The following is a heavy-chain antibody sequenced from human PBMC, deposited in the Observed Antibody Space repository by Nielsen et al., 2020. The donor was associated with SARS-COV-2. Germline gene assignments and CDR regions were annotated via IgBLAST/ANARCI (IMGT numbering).Heavy chain of an antibody. CDR3: AREGIAVADSFDY. Sequence: ASVKVSCKASGGTFSSYAISWVRQAPGQGLEWMGWINPNSGGTNYAQKFQGRVTMTRDTSISTAYMELSRLRSDDTAVYYCAREGIAVADSFDYWGQGTLVTVSS. CDR2: INPNSGGT. J-gene: IGHJ4*02. D-gene: IGHD6-19*01. CDR1: GGTFSSYA. V-gene: IGHV1-2*02.